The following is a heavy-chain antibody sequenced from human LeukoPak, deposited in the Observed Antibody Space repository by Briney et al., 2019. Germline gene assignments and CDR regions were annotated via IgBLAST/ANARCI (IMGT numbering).Heavy chain of an antibody. Sequence: SVKVSCKASGGTFSSYAISWVRQAPGQGLEWMGRIIPILGIANYAQKLQGRVTITADKSTSTAYMELSSLRSEDTAVYYCARERYDSSGYCDYWGQGTLVTVSS. CDR2: IIPILGIA. J-gene: IGHJ4*02. V-gene: IGHV1-69*04. D-gene: IGHD3-22*01. CDR1: GGTFSSYA. CDR3: ARERYDSSGYCDY.